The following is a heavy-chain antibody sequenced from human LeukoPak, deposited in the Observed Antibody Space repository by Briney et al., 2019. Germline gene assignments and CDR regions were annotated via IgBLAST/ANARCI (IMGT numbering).Heavy chain of an antibody. CDR3: ARQLAGSYDVWSGEFRGYYYGMAV. D-gene: IGHD3-3*01. Sequence: PGESLKISCKGSGYSFTSYWIGWVRQMPGKGLEWMGIIYPGDSDTKYSPSFQGQVTISVDKSISTAYLQWSSLKASDTAMYYCARQLAGSYDVWSGEFRGYYYGMAVWGQGTTVTVSS. J-gene: IGHJ6*01. CDR1: GYSFTSYW. CDR2: IYPGDSDT. V-gene: IGHV5-51*01.